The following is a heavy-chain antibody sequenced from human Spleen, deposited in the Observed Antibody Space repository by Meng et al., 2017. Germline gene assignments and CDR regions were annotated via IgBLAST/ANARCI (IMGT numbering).Heavy chain of an antibody. CDR1: GYTFTGYN. V-gene: IGHV1-2*06. CDR2: INPNSGAT. Sequence: QVQLVQSGAEVKKPGDSVKVSCKASGYTFTGYNMNWVRQAPGQGLEWMGRINPNSGATNYAQKFQGRVTMTRDTSISTGYMELSRLRPDDTAVYYCARVYGDYVLDYWGQGTLVTVSS. D-gene: IGHD4-17*01. CDR3: ARVYGDYVLDY. J-gene: IGHJ4*02.